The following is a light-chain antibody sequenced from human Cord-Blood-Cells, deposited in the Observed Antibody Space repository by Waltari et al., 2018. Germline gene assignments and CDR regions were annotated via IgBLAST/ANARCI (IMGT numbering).Light chain of an antibody. Sequence: DIQMTQSPSSLSAYVGDRVTITFRASQGISNSLAWYQQKPGKAPKLLLYAASRVESGVPSRFSGSGSGTDYTLTISSLQPEDFATYYCQQYYSTPWTFGQGTKVEIK. CDR2: AAS. V-gene: IGKV1-NL1*01. J-gene: IGKJ1*01. CDR3: QQYYSTPWT. CDR1: QGISNS.